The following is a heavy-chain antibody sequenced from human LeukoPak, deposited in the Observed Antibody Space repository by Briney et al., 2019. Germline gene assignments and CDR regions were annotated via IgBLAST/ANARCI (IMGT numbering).Heavy chain of an antibody. V-gene: IGHV4-59*01. CDR1: GGSISSYY. J-gene: IGHJ4*02. CDR3: ARFNVAAADYPYFDY. CDR2: IYYSGST. Sequence: PSETLSLTCTVPGGSISSYYWSWIRQPPGKGLEWIGYIYYSGSTNYNPSLKSRVTISVDTSKNQFSLKLSSVTAADTAVYYCARFNVAAADYPYFDYWGQGTLVTVSS. D-gene: IGHD6-13*01.